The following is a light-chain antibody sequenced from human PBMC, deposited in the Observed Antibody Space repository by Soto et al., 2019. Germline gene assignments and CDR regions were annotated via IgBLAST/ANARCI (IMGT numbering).Light chain of an antibody. CDR3: EHYGSSTQT. CDR2: GAS. CDR1: QSVISNY. Sequence: EIVLTQSPGTLSLYPGERATLSCRASQSVISNYLAWYQQKPGQAPSLLIYGASSRATGIPDKFSGSGSVTDFTLTISRLEPEDFAVYYCEHYGSSTQTFGQETKVDIK. V-gene: IGKV3-20*01. J-gene: IGKJ1*01.